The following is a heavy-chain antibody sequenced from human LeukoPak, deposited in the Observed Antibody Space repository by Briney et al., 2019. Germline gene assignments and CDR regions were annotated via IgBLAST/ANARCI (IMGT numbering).Heavy chain of an antibody. CDR2: IYYSGST. CDR3: ARFDSGSYYGWFDP. CDR1: GGSISSSSYY. V-gene: IGHV4-39*01. J-gene: IGHJ5*02. Sequence: PSETLSLTCTVSGGSISSSSYYWGWIRQPPGKGLEWIGSIYYSGSTYYNPSLKSRVTISVDTSKNQFSLKLSSVTAADTAVYYCARFDSGSYYGWFDPWGQGTLVTVSS. D-gene: IGHD1-26*01.